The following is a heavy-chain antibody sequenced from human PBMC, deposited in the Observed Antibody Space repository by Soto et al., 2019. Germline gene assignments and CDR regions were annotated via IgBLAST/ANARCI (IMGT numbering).Heavy chain of an antibody. CDR3: ARDRGVYSGYDWRNDWFDP. Sequence: QVQLVESGGGVVQPGRSLRLSCAASGFTFSSYGMHWVRQAPGKGLEWVAVIWYDGSNKYYADAVKGRFTISRDNSKNTLYLQINSMRAEDTAVYYCARDRGVYSGYDWRNDWFDPWGQGTLVTVSS. J-gene: IGHJ5*02. CDR1: GFTFSSYG. V-gene: IGHV3-33*01. D-gene: IGHD5-12*01. CDR2: IWYDGSNK.